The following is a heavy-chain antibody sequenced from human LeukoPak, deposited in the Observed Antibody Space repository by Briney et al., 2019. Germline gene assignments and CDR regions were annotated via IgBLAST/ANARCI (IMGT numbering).Heavy chain of an antibody. Sequence: GESLRLSCVASGLNFDDSAMHWVRQAPGKGLEWVSLISADGGSTFSADSVKGRFSISRDNSKNSLYLQMNSLRSEDTAMYYCAKESGKFDYWGQGTLVAVSS. J-gene: IGHJ4*02. CDR2: ISADGGST. CDR1: GLNFDDSA. CDR3: AKESGKFDY. V-gene: IGHV3-43*02.